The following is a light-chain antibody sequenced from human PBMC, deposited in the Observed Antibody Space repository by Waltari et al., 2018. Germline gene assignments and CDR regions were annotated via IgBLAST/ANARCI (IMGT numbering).Light chain of an antibody. J-gene: IGKJ1*01. CDR3: QQYKDLPRT. V-gene: IGKV1-33*01. CDR1: QVISIY. Sequence: DIQMTQSPSSMSASVGDRVSITCQASQVISIYLSWYQQKPGKAPKVLIYDASNLETGVPSRFTGSRSGTDFTFTISSLQPEDIATYYCQQYKDLPRTFGQGTKVEIK. CDR2: DAS.